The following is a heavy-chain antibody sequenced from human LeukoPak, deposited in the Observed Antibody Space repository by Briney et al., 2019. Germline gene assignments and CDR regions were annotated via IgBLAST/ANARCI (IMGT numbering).Heavy chain of an antibody. D-gene: IGHD4-17*01. V-gene: IGHV3-23*01. CDR3: AKDRPPRDGDYGYYYYYYMDV. CDR2: IRGSGDST. J-gene: IGHJ6*03. Sequence: GGSLRLSRAASVYTFRSYAKSWVRQAPAKGLECGLDIRGSGDSTYYADSVTHRFTIYRDNPKNTLYLPMNSLRAEDTAVYYCAKDRPPRDGDYGYYYYYYMDVWGKGTTVTVSS. CDR1: VYTFRSYA.